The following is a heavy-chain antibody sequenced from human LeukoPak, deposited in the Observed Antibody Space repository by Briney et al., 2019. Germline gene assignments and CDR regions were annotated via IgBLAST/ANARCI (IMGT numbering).Heavy chain of an antibody. V-gene: IGHV4-39*07. CDR2: IYHSGNT. Sequence: SETLSLTCTVSGGSMSSNTYYWGWIRQPPGKGLEWIGSIYHSGNTYYNPSLKSRVTISVDTSKNQFSLKLSSVTAADTAVYYCARDRGVAYCSGGSCLTPPYDYWGQGTLVTVSS. CDR3: ARDRGVAYCSGGSCLTPPYDY. J-gene: IGHJ4*02. CDR1: GGSMSSNTYY. D-gene: IGHD2-15*01.